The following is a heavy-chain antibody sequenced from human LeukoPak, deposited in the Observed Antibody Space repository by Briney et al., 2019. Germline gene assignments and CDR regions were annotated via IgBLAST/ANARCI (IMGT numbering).Heavy chain of an antibody. CDR2: INHSRST. CDR3: RRGRGNYGDFWH. D-gene: IGHD4-17*01. Sequence: PSETLSLTRAVYGRSFRGDYREPVRQPPGKGLEWIGEINHSRSTNYNPSLKSRVTISIVTSKNQFSLKLTSVIAAATDVYYCRRGRGNYGDFWHWGQGTLVTVSS. J-gene: IGHJ1*01. V-gene: IGHV4-34*01. CDR1: GRSFRGDY.